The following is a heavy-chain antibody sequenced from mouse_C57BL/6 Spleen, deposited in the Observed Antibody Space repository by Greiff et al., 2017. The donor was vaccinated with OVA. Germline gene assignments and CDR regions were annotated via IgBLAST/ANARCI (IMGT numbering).Heavy chain of an antibody. J-gene: IGHJ4*01. CDR3: VRHLDYYGTAMDY. Sequence: EVQVVESGGGLVQPKGSLKLSCAASGFSFNTYAMNWVRQAPGKGLEWVARIRSKSNNYATYYADSVKDRFTISRDDSESMLYLQMNNLKTEDTAMYYCVRHLDYYGTAMDYWGQGTSVTVSS. D-gene: IGHD1-1*01. CDR2: IRSKSNNYAT. CDR1: GFSFNTYA. V-gene: IGHV10-1*01.